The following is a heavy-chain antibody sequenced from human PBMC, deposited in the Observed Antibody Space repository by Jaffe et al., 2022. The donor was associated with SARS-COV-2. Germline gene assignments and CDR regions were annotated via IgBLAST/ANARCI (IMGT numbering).Heavy chain of an antibody. CDR2: IIPIFGTA. V-gene: IGHV1-69*01. D-gene: IGHD3-10*01. CDR3: ATLSGVRGVITAYYYYYYMDV. CDR1: GGTFSSYA. Sequence: QVQLVQSGAEVKKPGSSVKVSCKASGGTFSSYAISWVRQAPGQGLEWMGGIIPIFGTANYAQKFQGRVTITADESTSTAYMELSSLRSEDTAVYYCATLSGVRGVITAYYYYYYMDVWGKGTTVTVSS. J-gene: IGHJ6*03.